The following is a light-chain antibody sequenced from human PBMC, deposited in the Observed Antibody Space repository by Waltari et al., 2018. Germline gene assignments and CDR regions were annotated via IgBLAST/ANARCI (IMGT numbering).Light chain of an antibody. CDR3: QHYYGWSRT. V-gene: IGKV3-15*01. Sequence: IVLTQSQATLSVSPGATATLSCRASQSVSHNLAWYQQISGQSPRLLLYGVSTRAVGVPERFSGSVSGTDFTLTITDLQSEDFAIYFCQHYYGWSRTFGQGTKV. CDR2: GVS. J-gene: IGKJ1*01. CDR1: QSVSHN.